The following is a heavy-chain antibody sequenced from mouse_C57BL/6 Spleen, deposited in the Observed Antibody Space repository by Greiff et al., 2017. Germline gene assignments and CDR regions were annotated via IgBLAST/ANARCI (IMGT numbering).Heavy chain of an antibody. CDR1: GYSITSGYY. CDR3: AREPGSYWYFDV. V-gene: IGHV3-6*01. Sequence: EVHLVESGPGLVKPSQSLSLTCSVTGYSITSGYYWNWIRQFPGNKLEWMGYISYDGSNNYNPSLKNRISITRDTSKNQFFLKLNSVTTEDTATYYCAREPGSYWYFDVWGTGTTVTVSS. J-gene: IGHJ1*03. D-gene: IGHD1-1*01. CDR2: ISYDGSN.